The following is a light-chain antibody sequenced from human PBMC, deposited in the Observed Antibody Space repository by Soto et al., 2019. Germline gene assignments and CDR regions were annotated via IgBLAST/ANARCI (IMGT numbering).Light chain of an antibody. CDR1: QSVNSN. J-gene: IGKJ1*01. CDR2: GAS. V-gene: IGKV3-15*01. Sequence: EIVMTQSPATLSVSPVERATLSCRASQSVNSNLAWYQQKPGQAPRLLISGASTRATGIPARFSGSGSETEFTLTISSLQSEDLAVYYCQQYNNWWTFGQGTKVEIK. CDR3: QQYNNWWT.